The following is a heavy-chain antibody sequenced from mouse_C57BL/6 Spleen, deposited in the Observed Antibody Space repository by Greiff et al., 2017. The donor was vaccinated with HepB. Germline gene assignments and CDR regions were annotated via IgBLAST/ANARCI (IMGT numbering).Heavy chain of an antibody. CDR1: GYTFTSYW. CDR2: IDPSDSYT. V-gene: IGHV1-50*01. Sequence: VQLQQPGAELVKPGASVKLSCKASGYTFTSYWMQWVKQRPGQGLEWIGEIDPSDSYTNYNQKFKGKATLTEDTSSSTAYMQLSSLTSEDSAVYYCASLGFFAYWGQGTLVTVSA. D-gene: IGHD2-14*01. J-gene: IGHJ3*01. CDR3: ASLGFFAY.